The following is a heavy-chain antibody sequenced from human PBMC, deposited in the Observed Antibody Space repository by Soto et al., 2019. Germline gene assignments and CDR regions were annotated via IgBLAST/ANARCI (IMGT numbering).Heavy chain of an antibody. Sequence: PGGSLRLSCAASGFTFSSYAMSWVRQAPGKGLEWVSAISGSGGSTYYADSVKGRFTISRDNSKNTLYLQMNSLRAEDTAVYYYAKDQREQLGHDAFDIWGQGTMVTVSS. J-gene: IGHJ3*02. V-gene: IGHV3-23*01. CDR3: AKDQREQLGHDAFDI. D-gene: IGHD6-13*01. CDR1: GFTFSSYA. CDR2: ISGSGGST.